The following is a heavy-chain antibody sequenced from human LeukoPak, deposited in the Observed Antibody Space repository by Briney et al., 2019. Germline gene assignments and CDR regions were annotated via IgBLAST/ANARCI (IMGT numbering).Heavy chain of an antibody. V-gene: IGHV3-23*01. Sequence: PGGSLRLSCAASGFTFSSYAMSWVRQAPGKGQEWVSAISGSGGSTYYADSVKGRFTISRDNSKNTLYLQMNSLRAEDTAVYYCAKERGYSYGYGPGYYGMDVWGQGTTVTVSS. CDR2: ISGSGGST. CDR3: AKERGYSYGYGPGYYGMDV. D-gene: IGHD5-18*01. J-gene: IGHJ6*02. CDR1: GFTFSSYA.